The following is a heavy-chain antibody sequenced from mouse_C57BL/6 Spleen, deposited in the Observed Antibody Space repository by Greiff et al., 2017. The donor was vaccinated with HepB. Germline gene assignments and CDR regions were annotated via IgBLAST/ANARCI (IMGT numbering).Heavy chain of an antibody. Sequence: QVQLQQSGAELVRPGTSVKVSCKASGYAFTNYLIEWVKQRPGQGLEWIGVINPGSGGTNYNEKFKGKATLTADKSSSTAYMQLSSLTSEDSAVYFCAREEDGSSSFDYWGQGTTLTVSS. CDR3: AREEDGSSSFDY. CDR1: GYAFTNYL. V-gene: IGHV1-54*01. CDR2: INPGSGGT. J-gene: IGHJ2*01. D-gene: IGHD1-1*01.